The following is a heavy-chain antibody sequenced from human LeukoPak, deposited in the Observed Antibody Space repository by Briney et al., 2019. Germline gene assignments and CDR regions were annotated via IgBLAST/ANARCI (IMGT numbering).Heavy chain of an antibody. V-gene: IGHV1-2*02. CDR3: EKDLAA. Sequence: ASVKVSCKASGYTFTGYYMHWVRQAPGQGLEWMGWINPNSGGTNYAQKFQGRVTMTRDTSISTAYKELSRLSSDAPAVYYYEKDLAAWGQGTLATVSS. J-gene: IGHJ4*02. CDR2: INPNSGGT. D-gene: IGHD6-19*01. CDR1: GYTFTGYY.